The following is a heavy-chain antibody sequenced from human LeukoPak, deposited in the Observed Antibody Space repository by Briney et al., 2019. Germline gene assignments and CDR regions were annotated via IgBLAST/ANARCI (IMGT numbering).Heavy chain of an antibody. CDR3: AKNKRIRLGELSLSYYFDY. Sequence: PGGSLRPSCAASGFTFSSYAMSWVRQAPGEGVEWVSAISGSGGSTYYADSVKGRFTISRDNSKNTLYLQMNSLRAEDTAVYYCAKNKRIRLGELSLSYYFDYWGQGTLVTVSS. D-gene: IGHD3-16*02. V-gene: IGHV3-23*01. J-gene: IGHJ4*02. CDR2: ISGSGGST. CDR1: GFTFSSYA.